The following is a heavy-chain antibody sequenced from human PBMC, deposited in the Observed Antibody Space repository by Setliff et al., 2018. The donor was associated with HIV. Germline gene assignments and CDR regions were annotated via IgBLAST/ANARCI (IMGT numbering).Heavy chain of an antibody. J-gene: IGHJ4*02. V-gene: IGHV1-18*01. CDR3: ARGKTWLRFLDY. CDR1: GYTFNNYG. Sequence: ASVKVSCKASGYTFNNYGISWVRQAPGQGLEWIGWINTHSGYTNYAQNVQGRVTVTMDTSTNTAYMELRSLKSDDTAVYYCARGKTWLRFLDYWGQGTLVTVSS. CDR2: INTHSGYT. D-gene: IGHD5-12*01.